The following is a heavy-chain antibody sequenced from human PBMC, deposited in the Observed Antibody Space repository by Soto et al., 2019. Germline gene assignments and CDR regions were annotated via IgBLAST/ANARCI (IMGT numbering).Heavy chain of an antibody. CDR2: VYHSGST. J-gene: IGHJ6*02. V-gene: IGHV4-59*01. CDR3: SRTYSSRYSRYPVYYGMDV. CDR1: GDSISSYF. Sequence: QVQLQESGPGLVKPSETLSLTCTVSGDSISSYFWSWIRQPPGKGLEWIGCVYHSGSTNYSPSLKRRVSISVDPSKNQFSLRLTFLTAADTAVYYCSRTYSSRYSRYPVYYGMDVWGQGTTVTVSS. D-gene: IGHD3-22*01.